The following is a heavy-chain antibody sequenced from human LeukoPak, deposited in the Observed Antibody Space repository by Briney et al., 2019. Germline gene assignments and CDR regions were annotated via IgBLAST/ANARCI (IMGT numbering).Heavy chain of an antibody. V-gene: IGHV4-30-2*01. CDR1: GGSISSGGYY. Sequence: SQTLSLTCTVSGGSISSGGYYWSWIRQPPGKGLEWIGEINHSGSTNYNPSLKSRVTISVDTSKNQFSLKLSSVTAADTAVYYCARGQGLRGGLRYFDWTSNWFDPWGQGTLVTVSS. J-gene: IGHJ5*02. CDR2: INHSGST. D-gene: IGHD3-9*01. CDR3: ARGQGLRGGLRYFDWTSNWFDP.